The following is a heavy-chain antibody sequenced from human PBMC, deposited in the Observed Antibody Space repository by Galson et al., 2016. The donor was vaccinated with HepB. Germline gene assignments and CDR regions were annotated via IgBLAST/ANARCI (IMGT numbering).Heavy chain of an antibody. Sequence: SLRLSCAASGFPFSIYAMNWFRQAPGKGLEWVSTIGTNADNTHYADSVKGRFTISRDNAKNSLFLQMNTLRDEDTAVYYCAKDYDSPSYYVEFWGLGTLVTVSP. V-gene: IGHV3-23*01. D-gene: IGHD3-22*01. CDR1: GFPFSIYA. CDR3: AKDYDSPSYYVEF. CDR2: IGTNADNT. J-gene: IGHJ4*02.